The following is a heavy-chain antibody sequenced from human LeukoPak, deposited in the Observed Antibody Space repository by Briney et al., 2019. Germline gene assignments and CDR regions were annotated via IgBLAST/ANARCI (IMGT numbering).Heavy chain of an antibody. D-gene: IGHD2-2*01. V-gene: IGHV3-30-3*01. Sequence: GGSLRLSCAASGFTFSSYAMHWVRQAPGKGLEWVAVISYDGSNKYYADSVKGRFTISRDISKNTLYLQMNSLRAEDTAVYYCARGQIVVVPAAMYYWGQGTLVTVSS. CDR2: ISYDGSNK. CDR3: ARGQIVVVPAAMYY. J-gene: IGHJ4*02. CDR1: GFTFSSYA.